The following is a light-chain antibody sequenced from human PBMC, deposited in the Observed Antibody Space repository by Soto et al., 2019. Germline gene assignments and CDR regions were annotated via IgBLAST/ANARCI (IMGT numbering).Light chain of an antibody. Sequence: ESVLTQSPGTLSLSPGERATLSCRASQSVSSNYLAWYQQKPGQAPRPLIYGASSMTTGIPDRFSASGAGTDFTLTISRLESEDFAVYYCQQYGSSPWTFGQGTKVDIK. V-gene: IGKV3-20*01. CDR3: QQYGSSPWT. CDR2: GAS. CDR1: QSVSSNY. J-gene: IGKJ1*01.